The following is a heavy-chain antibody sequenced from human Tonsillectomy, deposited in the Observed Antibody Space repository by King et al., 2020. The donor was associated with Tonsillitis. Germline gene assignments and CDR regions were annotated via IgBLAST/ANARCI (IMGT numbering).Heavy chain of an antibody. CDR2: ISYDGSNK. D-gene: IGHD2-15*01. J-gene: IGHJ6*02. V-gene: IGHV3-33*05. CDR1: GFTFSNYD. Sequence: VQLVESGGGVVQPGRSLRLSCAASGFTFSNYDMHWVRQAPGKGLEWVAVISYDGSNKYYAESVKGRFTISRDNSKNTLFLQMNSLRVEDTAVYYCTGGDDCSGGSCHYYGMDVWGQGTTVTVSS. CDR3: TGGDDCSGGSCHYYGMDV.